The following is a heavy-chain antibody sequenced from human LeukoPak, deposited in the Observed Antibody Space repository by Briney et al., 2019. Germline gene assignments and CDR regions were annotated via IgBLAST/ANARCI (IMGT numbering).Heavy chain of an antibody. Sequence: GGSLRLSCAASGFTVSSNCMSWVRQAPGKGLEWVSAITDSGTNTYYADSVRGRFTISRDNSRNTLYLQMDSLRAEDTATYYCAKENDATFDYWGQGTLVAVSS. J-gene: IGHJ4*02. CDR1: GFTVSSNC. V-gene: IGHV3-23*01. CDR3: AKENDATFDY. CDR2: ITDSGTNT. D-gene: IGHD1-1*01.